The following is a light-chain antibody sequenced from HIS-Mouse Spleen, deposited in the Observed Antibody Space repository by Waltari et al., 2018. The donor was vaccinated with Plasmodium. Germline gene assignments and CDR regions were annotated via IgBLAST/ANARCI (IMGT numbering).Light chain of an antibody. V-gene: IGKV1-39*01. CDR3: QQNYNTWT. J-gene: IGKJ1*01. CDR1: QGISTY. CDR2: AAS. Sequence: DIQMTQSPSSLSASVGDRVTITCRASQGISTYLHGYQQNPGKAPKLLIYAASSLQSGVPSMFSGSGSWTDFTLTISSLQPEDFATYYCQQNYNTWTFGQGTKVEIK.